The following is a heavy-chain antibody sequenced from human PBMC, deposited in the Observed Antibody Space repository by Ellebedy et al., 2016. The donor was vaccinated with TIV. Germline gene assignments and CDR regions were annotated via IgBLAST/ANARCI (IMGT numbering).Heavy chain of an antibody. V-gene: IGHV1-2*02. D-gene: IGHD3-10*01. Sequence: DSVKVSCKTSGYPFTAYYLHWVRQVPAEEFEWMGWINPKRGGTSYAQEFQGRVTMTSDTSISTAYMELSSLRSDDTAVYDCARSFLNTLLPDYGSGNYYNFWGQGTLLTVSS. CDR2: INPKRGGT. CDR3: ARSFLNTLLPDYGSGNYYNF. J-gene: IGHJ4*02. CDR1: GYPFTAYY.